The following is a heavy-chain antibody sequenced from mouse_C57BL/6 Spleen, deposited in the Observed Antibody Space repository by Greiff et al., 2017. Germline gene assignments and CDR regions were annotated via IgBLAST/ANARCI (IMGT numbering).Heavy chain of an antibody. CDR2: IWGDGST. CDR3: AKGGTGGTWFAY. D-gene: IGHD3-3*01. V-gene: IGHV2-3*01. J-gene: IGHJ3*01. Sequence: VQLQESGPGLVAPSQSLSITCTVSGFSLTSYGVSWVRQPPGKGLEWRGVIWGDGSTNYHSALISRLSISKDNSKSQVFLKLNSLQTDATATYYGAKGGTGGTWFAYWGQGTLVTVSA. CDR1: GFSLTSYG.